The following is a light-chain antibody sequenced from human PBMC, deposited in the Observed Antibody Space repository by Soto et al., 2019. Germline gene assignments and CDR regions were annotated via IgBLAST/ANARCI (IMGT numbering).Light chain of an antibody. CDR3: QQLNTYPIT. Sequence: DIQLTQSPSFLSASVGDRVTITCRASRGISSYLAWYQQKPGKAPNLLIYAASTLQSGVPSRFSGSGSGTEFTLTISSLQPEDFATYYCQQLNTYPITFGQGTRLEIK. V-gene: IGKV1-9*01. J-gene: IGKJ5*01. CDR1: RGISSY. CDR2: AAS.